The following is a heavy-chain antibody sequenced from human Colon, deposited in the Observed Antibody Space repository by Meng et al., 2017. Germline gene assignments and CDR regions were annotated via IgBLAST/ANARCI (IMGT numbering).Heavy chain of an antibody. J-gene: IGHJ2*01. CDR1: AGSITTTNYL. CDR3: VILERSWYFDL. D-gene: IGHD5-24*01. CDR2: IYYSGST. V-gene: IGHV4-39*07. Sequence: QVHDQDWCPCQLNLSGPLPLPCTPSAGSITTTNYLGGWIRRPPEKGREWIGTIYYSGSTYYNPSLESRVTMSLDTSTSQFFLKLNSVTAADTAVYYCVILERSWYFDLWGRGTLVTVSS.